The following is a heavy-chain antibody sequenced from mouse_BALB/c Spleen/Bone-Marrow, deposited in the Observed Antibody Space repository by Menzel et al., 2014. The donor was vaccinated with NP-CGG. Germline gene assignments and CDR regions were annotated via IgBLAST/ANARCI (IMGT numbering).Heavy chain of an antibody. J-gene: IGHJ1*01. CDR3: ARGGGYDWYFDV. D-gene: IGHD2-2*01. CDR1: GFTFSSYA. V-gene: IGHV5-9-3*01. Sequence: DVHLVESGGGLVKPGGSLKLSCAASGFTFSSYAMSWVRQTPEKRLEWVATISSGGSYTYYPDSVKGRFTIARDNAKNTLYLQMSSLRSEDTAMYCCARGGGYDWYFDVWGAGTTVTVSS. CDR2: ISSGGSYT.